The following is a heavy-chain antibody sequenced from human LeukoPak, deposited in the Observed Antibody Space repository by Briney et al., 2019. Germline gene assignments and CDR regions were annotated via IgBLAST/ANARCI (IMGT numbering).Heavy chain of an antibody. CDR3: AKVTVELITMIVVVTRDAFDI. Sequence: QTGGSLRLSCAASGFTFSSYGMHWVRQAPGKGLEWVAFIRYDGSNKYYADSVKGRFTISRDNSKNTLYLQMNSLRAEDTAVYYCAKVTVELITMIVVVTRDAFDIWGQGTMVTVSS. CDR2: IRYDGSNK. D-gene: IGHD3-22*01. J-gene: IGHJ3*02. CDR1: GFTFSSYG. V-gene: IGHV3-30*02.